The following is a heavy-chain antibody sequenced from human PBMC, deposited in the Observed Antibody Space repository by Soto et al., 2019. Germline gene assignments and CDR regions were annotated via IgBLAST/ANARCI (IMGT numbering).Heavy chain of an antibody. V-gene: IGHV5-10-1*01. D-gene: IGHD3-10*01. Sequence: PGESLKISCKGSGYSFTSYWISWVRQMPGKGLEWMGRIDPSDSYTNYSPSFQGHVTISADKSITTAYLQWSSLKASDTAMYYCARYLTKTMVPDDYWGQGTLLTVSS. CDR1: GYSFTSYW. J-gene: IGHJ4*02. CDR2: IDPSDSYT. CDR3: ARYLTKTMVPDDY.